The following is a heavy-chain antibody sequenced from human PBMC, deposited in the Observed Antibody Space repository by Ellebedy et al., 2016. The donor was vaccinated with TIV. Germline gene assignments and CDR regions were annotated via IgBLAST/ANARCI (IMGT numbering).Heavy chain of an antibody. CDR1: GFTFSSQW. V-gene: IGHV3-7*04. Sequence: GGSLRLSCAASGFTFSSQWMSLVRQAPGKGLEWVANIKEDGIENFYVDPVKGRFTISRDTAKNSLYLQINSLRAVDRAVYYCARAQIWGQGTTVTVSS. J-gene: IGHJ6*02. CDR3: ARAQI. CDR2: IKEDGIEN.